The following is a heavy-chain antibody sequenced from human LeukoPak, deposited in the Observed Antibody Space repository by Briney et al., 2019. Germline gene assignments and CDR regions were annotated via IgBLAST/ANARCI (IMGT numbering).Heavy chain of an antibody. Sequence: GGSLRLSCAASGFTFSSYEMNWVRQAPGKGLEWVSYISSSGSTIYYADSVKGRFTISRDNAKNSLYLQMNSLRAEDAAVYYCAKLGITMIGGVWGKGTTVTISS. V-gene: IGHV3-48*03. CDR3: AKLGITMIGGV. CDR2: ISSSGSTI. CDR1: GFTFSSYE. J-gene: IGHJ6*04. D-gene: IGHD3-10*02.